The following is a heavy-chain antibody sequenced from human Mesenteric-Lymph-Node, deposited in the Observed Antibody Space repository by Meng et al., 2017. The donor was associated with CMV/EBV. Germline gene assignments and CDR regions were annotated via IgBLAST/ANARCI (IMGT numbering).Heavy chain of an antibody. CDR1: GFTFSGSA. Sequence: GGSLRLSCAASGFTFSGSAMHWVRQAPGKGLEWVGRIRSKANSSATAYAASVKGRFTISRDDSKNTAYRQMNSLKTEDTAVYYCTRHILGGTGGLYWGQGTLVTVSS. V-gene: IGHV3-73*01. D-gene: IGHD1-14*01. CDR3: TRHILGGTGGLY. J-gene: IGHJ4*02. CDR2: IRSKANSSAT.